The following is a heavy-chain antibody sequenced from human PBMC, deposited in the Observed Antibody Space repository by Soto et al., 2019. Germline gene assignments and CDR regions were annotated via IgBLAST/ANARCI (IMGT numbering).Heavy chain of an antibody. D-gene: IGHD6-6*01. CDR2: ISAYNGNT. Sequence: ASLKVSCKASGYTFTSYGISWVRQAPGQGLEWMGWISAYNGNTNYAQKLQGRVTMTTDTSTSTAYMELRSLRSDDTAVYYCARRLILEYSSDPWGQGTLVTVSS. CDR1: GYTFTSYG. CDR3: ARRLILEYSSDP. J-gene: IGHJ5*02. V-gene: IGHV1-18*01.